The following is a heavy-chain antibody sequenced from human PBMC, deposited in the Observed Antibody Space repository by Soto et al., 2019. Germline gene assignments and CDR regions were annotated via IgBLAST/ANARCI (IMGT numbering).Heavy chain of an antibody. CDR3: ARHYSAMGV. CDR2: IYSDNNT. J-gene: IGHJ6*02. Sequence: EVQLVETGGDLIQPGGSLRLSCAASGFTVSSDSMTWVRQAPGKGLEWVSIIYSDNNTDYADSVKGRFSISRDTSKNILYLQMNSLRAEVTAEYYCARHYSAMGVWGQGPTVTVSS. CDR1: GFTVSSDS. V-gene: IGHV3-53*02.